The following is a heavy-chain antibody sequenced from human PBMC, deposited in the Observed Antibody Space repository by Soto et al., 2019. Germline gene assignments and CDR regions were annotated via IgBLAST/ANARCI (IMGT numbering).Heavy chain of an antibody. J-gene: IGHJ3*02. CDR1: GFTFSSYA. Sequence: VGSLRLSCAASGFTFSSYAMHWVRQAPGKGLEWVAVISYDGSNKYYADSVKGRFTISRDNSKNTLYLQMNSLRAEDTAVYYCASHPGGYCSGGSCSPFDAFDIWGQGTMVTVSS. CDR3: ASHPGGYCSGGSCSPFDAFDI. CDR2: ISYDGSNK. V-gene: IGHV3-30-3*01. D-gene: IGHD2-15*01.